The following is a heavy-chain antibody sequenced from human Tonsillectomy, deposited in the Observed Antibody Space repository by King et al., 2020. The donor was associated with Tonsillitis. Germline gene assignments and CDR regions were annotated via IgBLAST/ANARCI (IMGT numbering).Heavy chain of an antibody. CDR2: IWSDGSNK. V-gene: IGHV3-33*08. D-gene: IGHD2-2*01. CDR1: GLTFSSFG. J-gene: IGHJ6*04. Sequence: VQLVESGGGVVQPGRSLRLSCAASGLTFSSFGMHWVRQAPGKGLEWVAVIWSDGSNKYYGDSVKGRFTISRDNSKNKLFLQMNSLRAEDTAVYYCARYCSSTSCPGMDVWGKGTTVTVSS. CDR3: ARYCSSTSCPGMDV.